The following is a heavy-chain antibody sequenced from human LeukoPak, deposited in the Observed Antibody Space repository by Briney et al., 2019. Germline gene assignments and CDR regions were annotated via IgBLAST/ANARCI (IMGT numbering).Heavy chain of an antibody. CDR2: ISGSGSDI. CDR3: ASRTFPNDAFDV. D-gene: IGHD1-7*01. V-gene: IGHV3-21*01. Sequence: PGGSLRPSCAASGFTFSTFSMNWVRQTPGKGLKWVSAISGSGSDIYYADSVKGRFTISRDNPKRSLYLQMNSLRAEDTAVYYCASRTFPNDAFDVWGQGTVVTVSS. J-gene: IGHJ3*01. CDR1: GFTFSTFS.